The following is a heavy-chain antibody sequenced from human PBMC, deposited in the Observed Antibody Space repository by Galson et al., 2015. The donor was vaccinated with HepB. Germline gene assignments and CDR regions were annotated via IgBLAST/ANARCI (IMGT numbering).Heavy chain of an antibody. V-gene: IGHV1-69*02. CDR1: GGTFSSYT. CDR2: IIPILGIA. D-gene: IGHD6-19*01. J-gene: IGHJ3*02. CDR3: ARGIAVAGYGKAFDI. Sequence: SVKVSCKASGGTFSSYTISWVRQAPGQGLEWMGRIIPILGIANYAQKFQGRVTITADKSTSTAYMELSSLRSEDTAVYYCARGIAVAGYGKAFDIWGQGTMVTVSS.